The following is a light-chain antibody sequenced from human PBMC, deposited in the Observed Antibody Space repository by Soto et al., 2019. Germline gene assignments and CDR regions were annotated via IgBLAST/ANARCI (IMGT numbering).Light chain of an antibody. CDR3: STYTTSATVV. J-gene: IGLJ2*01. CDR2: EGS. Sequence: QSVLPQPASVSGSPGQSITISCTATSSDVGGYDSFSWYQQHPGKVPQLLIYEGSHRPSGVSSRFSASRSGNTASLTISGLQSEDEADYYCSTYTTSATVVFGGGTKLTVL. CDR1: SSDVGGYDS. V-gene: IGLV2-14*01.